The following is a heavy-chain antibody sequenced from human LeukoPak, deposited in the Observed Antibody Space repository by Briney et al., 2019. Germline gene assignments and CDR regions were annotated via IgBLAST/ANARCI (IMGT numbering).Heavy chain of an antibody. Sequence: QSGGSLRLSCAASGFTFSSYEMNWVRQAPGKGLEWVSYISSSGSTIYYADSVKGRCTISRDNAKNSLYLQMNSLRAEDTAIYYCAREISGSSRGGYSWGQGTLVTVSS. D-gene: IGHD3-10*01. J-gene: IGHJ4*02. V-gene: IGHV3-48*03. CDR3: AREISGSSRGGYS. CDR1: GFTFSSYE. CDR2: ISSSGSTI.